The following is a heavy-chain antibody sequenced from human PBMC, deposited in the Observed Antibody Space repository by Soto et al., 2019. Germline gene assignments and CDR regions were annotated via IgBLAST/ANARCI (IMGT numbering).Heavy chain of an antibody. D-gene: IGHD3-22*01. Sequence: SVKVSCKASGFTFTSSAVQWVRQARGQRLEWIGWIVVGSGNTNYAQKFQERVTITRDMSTSTAYMELSSLRSEDTAVYYCAALTVKGYDSSGYSSFDYWGQGTLVTVSS. CDR1: GFTFTSSA. CDR2: IVVGSGNT. CDR3: AALTVKGYDSSGYSSFDY. J-gene: IGHJ4*02. V-gene: IGHV1-58*01.